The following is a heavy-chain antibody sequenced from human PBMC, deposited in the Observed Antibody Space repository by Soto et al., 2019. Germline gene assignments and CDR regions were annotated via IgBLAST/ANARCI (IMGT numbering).Heavy chain of an antibody. D-gene: IGHD3-22*01. CDR1: GFTFSSYW. J-gene: IGHJ4*02. V-gene: IGHV3-7*03. CDR2: IKQDGSEK. CDR3: ARDRVEYYYDSSGYPGY. Sequence: GGSLRLSCAASGFTFSSYWMSCVRQAPWKGLEWVANIKQDGSEKYYVDSVKGRFTISRDNAKNSLYLQMNSLRAEDTAVYYCARDRVEYYYDSSGYPGYWGQGTLVTVSS.